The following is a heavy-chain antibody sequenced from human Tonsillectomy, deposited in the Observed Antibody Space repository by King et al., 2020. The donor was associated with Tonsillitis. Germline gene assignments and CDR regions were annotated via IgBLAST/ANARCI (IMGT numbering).Heavy chain of an antibody. Sequence: QLVQSGGGLVHPGGSLRLSCAASGFTFSSYAMSWVRQAPGKGLEWVSAISGSGGSTYYAESVKGRFTISRDNSKNTLYLQMNSLRAEDTAVYYCAKVICSGGSCHYYYYYMDVWGKGTTVTVSS. J-gene: IGHJ6*03. V-gene: IGHV3-23*04. CDR1: GFTFSSYA. CDR2: ISGSGGST. CDR3: AKVICSGGSCHYYYYYMDV. D-gene: IGHD2-15*01.